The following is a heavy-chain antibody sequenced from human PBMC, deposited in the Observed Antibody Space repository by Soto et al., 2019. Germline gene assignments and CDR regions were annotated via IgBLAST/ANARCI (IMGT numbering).Heavy chain of an antibody. J-gene: IGHJ5*02. CDR1: GYTFTGYY. D-gene: IGHD1-7*01. V-gene: IGHV1-2*04. CDR2: INPNSGGT. Sequence: GASVKVSCKASGYTFTGYYMHWVRQAPGQGLEWMGWINPNSGGTNYAQKFQGWVTMTRDTSISTAYMELSRLRSDDTAVYYCARGRITGTFFGDWFDPWGQGTLVTVSS. CDR3: ARGRITGTFFGDWFDP.